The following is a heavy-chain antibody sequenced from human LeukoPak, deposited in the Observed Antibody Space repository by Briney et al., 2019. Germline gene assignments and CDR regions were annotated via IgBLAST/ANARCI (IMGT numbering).Heavy chain of an antibody. V-gene: IGHV4-39*07. CDR3: ARITSWLGWFDP. CDR1: GDSISSSNYY. D-gene: IGHD1-14*01. Sequence: SETLSLTCTVSGDSISSSNYYWGWIRQPPGKGLEWIGNSYYSGSTYYNPSLKSRVTISVDTSKNQFSRKLSSVTAADTAVYYCARITSWLGWFDPCGQGTLVTVSS. CDR2: SYYSGST. J-gene: IGHJ5*02.